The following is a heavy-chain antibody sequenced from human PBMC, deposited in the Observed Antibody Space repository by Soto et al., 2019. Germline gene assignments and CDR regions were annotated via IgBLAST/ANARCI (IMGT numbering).Heavy chain of an antibody. V-gene: IGHV3-72*01. CDR3: IGRSLGASEFAY. Sequence: EVQLVESGGGLVQPGGSLRLSCAASGFTFSDHYMDWVRQAPGKGLEWVGRTRNKAGNYATEYAASVKGRFTMSRDETKNSLDLQMNSLKNEDTAVYYCIGRSLGASEFAYWGQGILVTVSS. CDR2: TRNKAGNYAT. J-gene: IGHJ4*01. CDR1: GFTFSDHY. D-gene: IGHD1-26*01.